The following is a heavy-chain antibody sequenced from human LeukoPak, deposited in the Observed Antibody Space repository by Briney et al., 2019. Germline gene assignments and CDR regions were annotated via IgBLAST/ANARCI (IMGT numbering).Heavy chain of an antibody. J-gene: IGHJ4*02. CDR2: IYHSGST. D-gene: IGHD6-19*01. Sequence: SETLSLTCTVSGYSISSDYCWGWIRQSPGEGLGGLGTIYHSGSTYYNASLKSRDAISADTYKNQFFQKVSTVTAADTAVYYCVREASQGGWYRGHFDYWGQGTLVTVSS. CDR3: VREASQGGWYRGHFDY. CDR1: GYSISSDYC. V-gene: IGHV4-38-2*02.